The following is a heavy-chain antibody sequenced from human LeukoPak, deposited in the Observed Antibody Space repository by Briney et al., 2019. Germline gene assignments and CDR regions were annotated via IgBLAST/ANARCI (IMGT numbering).Heavy chain of an antibody. D-gene: IGHD3-10*01. CDR3: AREYGSGSYDY. Sequence: QPSQTLSLTCAVSGGSISSGGYSWSWIRQPPGKGLEWIGYIYHSGSTYYNPSLKSRVTISVDRSKNQFSLKLSSVTAADTAVYYCAREYGSGSYDYWGQGTLVTVSS. CDR1: GGSISSGGYS. V-gene: IGHV4-30-2*01. CDR2: IYHSGST. J-gene: IGHJ4*02.